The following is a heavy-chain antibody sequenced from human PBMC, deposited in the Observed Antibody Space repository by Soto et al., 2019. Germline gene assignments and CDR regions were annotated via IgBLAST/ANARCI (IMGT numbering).Heavy chain of an antibody. V-gene: IGHV4-39*01. Sequence: SETLSLTYTDSGCSIRSSSSYWGRIRQPPGKWLEWIGSIYYSGSTYYNPSLKIRVTISVDTSKNQFSLKLSSLTAADTAVYYCARLDSSGTYGMDVWGQGTTVT. J-gene: IGHJ6*02. CDR3: ARLDSSGTYGMDV. CDR2: IYYSGST. CDR1: GCSIRSSSSY. D-gene: IGHD6-19*01.